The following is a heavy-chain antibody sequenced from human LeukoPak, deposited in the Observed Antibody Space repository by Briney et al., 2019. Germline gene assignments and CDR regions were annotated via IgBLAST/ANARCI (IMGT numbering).Heavy chain of an antibody. D-gene: IGHD3-10*01. J-gene: IGHJ4*02. CDR2: IIPIFGTA. V-gene: IGHV1-69*01. Sequence: ASVKVSCKASGGTFSSYAISWVRQAPGQGLEWMGGIIPIFGTANYAQKFQGRVTITADESTSTAYMELSSLRSEDTAVYYCATDLGYYGSGSYTIDYWGQGTLVTVSS. CDR1: GGTFSSYA. CDR3: ATDLGYYGSGSYTIDY.